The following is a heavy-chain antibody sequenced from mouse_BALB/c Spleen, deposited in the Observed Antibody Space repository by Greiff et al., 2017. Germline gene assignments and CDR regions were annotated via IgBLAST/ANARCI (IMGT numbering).Heavy chain of an antibody. Sequence: VQLQQSGPELVKPGASVKISCKASGYTFTDYNMHWVKQSHGKSLEWIGYIYPYNGGTGYNQKFKSKATLTVDNSSSTAYMELRSLTSEDSAVYYCAREAYYGNPWFAYWGQGTLVTVSA. CDR1: GYTFTDYN. D-gene: IGHD2-10*01. CDR3: AREAYYGNPWFAY. CDR2: IYPYNGGT. J-gene: IGHJ3*01. V-gene: IGHV1S29*02.